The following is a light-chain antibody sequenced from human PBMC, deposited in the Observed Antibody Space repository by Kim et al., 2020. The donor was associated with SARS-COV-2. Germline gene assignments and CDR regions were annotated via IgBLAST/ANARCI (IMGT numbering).Light chain of an antibody. Sequence: QAVVTQEPSLTVSPGGTVTLTFGSSTGAVTSGHFPYWFQQKAGQAPRTLIYDTTDKHSWTPARFSGSLLGDKAALTLSGAQPEDEAEYYCLLHYSGVRVFCGGTQLTVL. J-gene: IGLJ3*02. V-gene: IGLV7-46*01. CDR1: TGAVTSGHF. CDR2: DTT. CDR3: LLHYSGVRV.